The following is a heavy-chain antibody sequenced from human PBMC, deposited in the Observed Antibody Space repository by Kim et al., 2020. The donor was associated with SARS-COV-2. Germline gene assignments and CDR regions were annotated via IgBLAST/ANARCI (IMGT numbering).Heavy chain of an antibody. V-gene: IGHV4-59*01. Sequence: SETLSLTCTVSGGSISSYYWSWIRQPPGKGLEWIGYIYYSGSTNYNPSLKSRVTISVDTSKNQFSLKLSSVTAADTAVYYCARVSSPGLDYYYYGMDVWGQGTTVTVSS. CDR1: GGSISSYY. D-gene: IGHD3-16*01. CDR2: IYYSGST. CDR3: ARVSSPGLDYYYYGMDV. J-gene: IGHJ6*02.